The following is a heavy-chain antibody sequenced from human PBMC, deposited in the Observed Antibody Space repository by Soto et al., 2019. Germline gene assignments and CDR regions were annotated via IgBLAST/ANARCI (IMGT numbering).Heavy chain of an antibody. CDR1: GYTFTDYF. V-gene: IGHV1-46*03. J-gene: IGHJ5*02. D-gene: IGHD3-16*02. CDR2: INPRSGDT. CDR3: ARRDRYHSNCFSNGFDP. Sequence: QVHLVQSGAEVRMPGASVKVSCKASGYTFTDYFMHWVRQAPGQGLEWRGIINPRSGDTGYAPKFQGRFIMTEDAPTSIVSIELTGLTSEDTAIYCCARRDRYHSNCFSNGFDPWGQGNLVTVSS.